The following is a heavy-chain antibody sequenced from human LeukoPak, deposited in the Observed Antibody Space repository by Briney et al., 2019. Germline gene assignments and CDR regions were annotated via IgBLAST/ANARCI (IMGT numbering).Heavy chain of an antibody. J-gene: IGHJ5*02. CDR3: VRGVGSGYLEPFDP. D-gene: IGHD3-3*01. CDR2: MNPNSGNT. V-gene: IGHV1-8*01. Sequence: ASVKVSCKASGYTFTSYDINWVRQATGQGLEWMGWMNPNSGNTGYAQKFQGRVTMTRNTSISTAYMELSSLGSEDTAVYYCVRGVGSGYLEPFDPWGQGTLVTVSS. CDR1: GYTFTSYD.